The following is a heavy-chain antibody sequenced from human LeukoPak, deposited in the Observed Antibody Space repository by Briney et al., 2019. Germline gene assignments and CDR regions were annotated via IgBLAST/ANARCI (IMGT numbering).Heavy chain of an antibody. J-gene: IGHJ4*02. V-gene: IGHV4-59*01. Sequence: SETLSLTCTVSGGSISSYYWSWIRQPPGKGLEWIGYIYYSGSTNYNPSLKSRVTISVDTSKNQFSLKLSSVTAADTAVYYCARSASYYYDSSGYWDYWGQGTLVPVSS. CDR1: GGSISSYY. CDR3: ARSASYYYDSSGYWDY. D-gene: IGHD3-22*01. CDR2: IYYSGST.